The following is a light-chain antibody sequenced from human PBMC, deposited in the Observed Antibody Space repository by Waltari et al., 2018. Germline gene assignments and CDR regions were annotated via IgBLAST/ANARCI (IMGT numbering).Light chain of an antibody. J-gene: IGKJ4*01. V-gene: IGKV1-39*01. CDR3: QQSYSTPIT. Sequence: RMTQSPSSLAASVGDRVTIACRASQSISDYLNWYQQKPGKAPKVLIHAASNLESEVPSRFSGSGSGTDFTLTISSLQPEDFAIYYCQQSYSTPITFGGGTKVEIK. CDR2: AAS. CDR1: QSISDY.